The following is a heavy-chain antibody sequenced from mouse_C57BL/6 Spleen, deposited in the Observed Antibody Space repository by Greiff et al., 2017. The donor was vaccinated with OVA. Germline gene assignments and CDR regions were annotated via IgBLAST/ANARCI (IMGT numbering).Heavy chain of an antibody. V-gene: IGHV5-16*01. D-gene: IGHD1-1*01. CDR2: INYDGSST. Sequence: EVKLVESEGGLVQPGSSMKLSCTASGFTFSDYYMAWVRQVPEKGLEWVANINYDGSSTYYLDSLKSRFIISRDNAKNILYLQMSSLKSEDTATYYCARGYGSSYWYFDVWGTGTTATVSS. CDR1: GFTFSDYY. J-gene: IGHJ1*03. CDR3: ARGYGSSYWYFDV.